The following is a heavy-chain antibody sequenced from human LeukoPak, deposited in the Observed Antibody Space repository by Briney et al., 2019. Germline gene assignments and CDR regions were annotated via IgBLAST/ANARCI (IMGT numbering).Heavy chain of an antibody. J-gene: IGHJ4*02. Sequence: GGSLRLSCAVSGFTVSSNYMSWVRQAPGKGLEWVSLIYSGGSTYYADSVKGRFTISRDNSKNTLYLQMGSLRPDDMAVYYCARDGSNWDFDYWGQGTLVTVSS. D-gene: IGHD6-13*01. CDR1: GFTVSSNY. CDR2: IYSGGST. CDR3: ARDGSNWDFDY. V-gene: IGHV3-66*01.